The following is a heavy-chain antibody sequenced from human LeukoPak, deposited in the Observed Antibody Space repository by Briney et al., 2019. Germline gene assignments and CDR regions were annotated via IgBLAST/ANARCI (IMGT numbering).Heavy chain of an antibody. CDR1: GGSISSYY. CDR2: IYTSGST. D-gene: IGHD3-10*01. J-gene: IGHJ3*02. Sequence: SETLSLTCTVSGGSISSYYWSWIRQPAGKGLEWIGRIYTSGSTNYNPSLKSRVTMSVDTSKNQFSLKMTSVTAADTAVYYCAKEKRESGLRAFHIWGQGTMVTVSS. CDR3: AKEKRESGLRAFHI. V-gene: IGHV4-4*07.